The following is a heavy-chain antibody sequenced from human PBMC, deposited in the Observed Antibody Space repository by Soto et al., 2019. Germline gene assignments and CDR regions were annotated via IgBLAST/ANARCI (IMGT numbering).Heavy chain of an antibody. V-gene: IGHV4-34*01. D-gene: IGHD3-22*01. J-gene: IGHJ4*02. CDR1: GGSFSGYY. CDR3: ARLRHDSSGYSFDY. CDR2: INHSGST. Sequence: PSETLSLTCAVYGGSFSGYYWSWIRQPPGKGLEWIGEINHSGSTNYNPSLKSRVTISVDTSKNQFSLKLSSVTAADTAVYYCARLRHDSSGYSFDYWGQGTLVTVSS.